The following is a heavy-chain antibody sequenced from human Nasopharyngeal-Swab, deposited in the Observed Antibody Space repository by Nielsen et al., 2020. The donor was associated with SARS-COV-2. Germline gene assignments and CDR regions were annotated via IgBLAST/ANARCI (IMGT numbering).Heavy chain of an antibody. V-gene: IGHV1-2*07. Sequence: ASVKVSCKASGYTFTDYHLHWIRQAPGHGLEWLGWINANSGVTNYAHKFKGRLTVTRDTSMNTAYMDLSTLRSDDTAVYYCARVWRDYYGLDVWGQGTTVTVSS. J-gene: IGHJ6*02. CDR1: GYTFTDYH. D-gene: IGHD2-21*01. CDR3: ARVWRDYYGLDV. CDR2: INANSGVT.